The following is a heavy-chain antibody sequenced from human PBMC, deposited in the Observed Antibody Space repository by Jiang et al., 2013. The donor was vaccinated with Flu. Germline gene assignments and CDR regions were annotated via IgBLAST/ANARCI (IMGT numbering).Heavy chain of an antibody. J-gene: IGHJ4*02. CDR2: ISYDGSNK. D-gene: IGHD5-12*01. CDR3: AKDILSLTLSGYDFSAFDY. Sequence: VISYDGSNKYYADSVKGRFTISRDNSKNTLYLQMNSLRAEDTAVYYCAKDILSLTLSGYDFSAFDYWGQGTLVTVSS. V-gene: IGHV3-30*18.